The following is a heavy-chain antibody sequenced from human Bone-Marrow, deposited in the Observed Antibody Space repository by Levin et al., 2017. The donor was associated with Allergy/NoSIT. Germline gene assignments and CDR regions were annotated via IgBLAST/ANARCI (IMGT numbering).Heavy chain of an antibody. J-gene: IGHJ5*02. D-gene: IGHD2-15*01. Sequence: KSGGSLRLSCAASGFTFSDYYMSWIRQAPGKGLEWVSYISSSGSTIYYADSVKGRFTISRDNAKNSLYLQMNSLRAEDTAVYYCARDPARVVVAASNWFDPWGQGTLVTVSS. CDR1: GFTFSDYY. CDR3: ARDPARVVVAASNWFDP. CDR2: ISSSGSTI. V-gene: IGHV3-11*01.